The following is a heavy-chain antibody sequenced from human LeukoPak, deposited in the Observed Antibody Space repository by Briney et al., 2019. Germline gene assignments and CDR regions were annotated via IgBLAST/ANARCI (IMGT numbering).Heavy chain of an antibody. J-gene: IGHJ3*02. CDR1: RVSTYSSTYY. D-gene: IGHD2-15*01. V-gene: IGHV4-39*01. Sequence: SETLSLTCTLSRVSTYSSTYYCAWIRHPPGKGLEFIGSIYYNENTYNNPPLKSRLTTSVDTPTNHFSLRLTSVTAEDTAIYYCARQLAAGNDAFDIWGQGTVVTVSS. CDR2: IYYNENT. CDR3: ARQLAAGNDAFDI.